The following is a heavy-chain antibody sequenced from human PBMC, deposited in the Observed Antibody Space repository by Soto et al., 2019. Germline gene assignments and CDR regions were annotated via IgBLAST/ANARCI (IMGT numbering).Heavy chain of an antibody. CDR2: TYYRSKWYN. Sequence: SQTLTLTCAISGDSVSSNSAAWNWIRQSPSRGLEWLGRTYYRSKWYNDYAVSVKSRITINPDTSKNQFSLQLNSVTPEDTAVYYCARDETMVRGVLFDYWGQGTLVTVSS. V-gene: IGHV6-1*01. J-gene: IGHJ4*02. D-gene: IGHD3-10*01. CDR1: GDSVSSNSAA. CDR3: ARDETMVRGVLFDY.